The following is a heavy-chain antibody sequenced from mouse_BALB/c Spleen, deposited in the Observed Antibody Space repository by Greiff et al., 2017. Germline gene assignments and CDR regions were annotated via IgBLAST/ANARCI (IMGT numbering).Heavy chain of an antibody. J-gene: IGHJ3*01. Sequence: VQLQESGPGLVAPSQSLSITCTVSGFSLTDYGVSWIRQPPGKGLEWLGVIWGGGSTYYNSALKSRLSISKDNSKSQVFLKMNSLQTDDTAMYYCAKGENYGYDRVPAYWGQGTLVTVSA. CDR2: IWGGGST. CDR3: AKGENYGYDRVPAY. D-gene: IGHD2-2*01. V-gene: IGHV2-6-5*01. CDR1: GFSLTDYG.